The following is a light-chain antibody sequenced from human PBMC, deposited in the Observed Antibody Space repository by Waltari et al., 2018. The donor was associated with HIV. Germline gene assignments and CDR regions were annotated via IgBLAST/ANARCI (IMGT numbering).Light chain of an antibody. Sequence: QSVLTQPPSVSAAPGQKVTISCSGRTSNIGENYVSWYQQLPGTAPKLLIYGKDKRPSGIPDRFSGSKSGTSANLDITGVQSGDGADYYCETWENSLSAGVFGGGTKLTVL. CDR2: GKD. CDR1: TSNIGENY. V-gene: IGLV1-51*01. CDR3: ETWENSLSAGV. J-gene: IGLJ3*02.